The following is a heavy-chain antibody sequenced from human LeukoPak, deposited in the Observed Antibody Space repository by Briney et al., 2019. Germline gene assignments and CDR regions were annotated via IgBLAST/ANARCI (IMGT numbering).Heavy chain of an antibody. CDR2: INTNTGNP. D-gene: IGHD5-12*01. V-gene: IGHV7-4-1*02. CDR1: GYTFTSYA. CDR3: ARHPGYSGYDFSFGYFDY. J-gene: IGHJ4*02. Sequence: GASVKVSCKASGYTFTSYAMNWVRQAPGQGLEWMGWINTNTGNPTYAQGFTGRFVFSLDASVSTAYLQISSLKAEDTAVYYCARHPGYSGYDFSFGYFDYWGQGTLVTVSS.